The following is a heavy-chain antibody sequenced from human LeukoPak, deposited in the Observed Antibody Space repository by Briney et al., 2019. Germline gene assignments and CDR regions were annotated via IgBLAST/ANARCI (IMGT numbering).Heavy chain of an antibody. J-gene: IGHJ4*02. V-gene: IGHV3-23*01. CDR3: ARSQEKWFGEPHFFDY. Sequence: PGGSLRLSCAASGFTFSSYAMSWVRQAPGKGLEWVSAISGSGGSTYYADSVKGRFTISRDNSKNTLYLQMNSLRAEDTAVYYCARSQEKWFGEPHFFDYWGQGTLVTVSS. D-gene: IGHD3-10*01. CDR1: GFTFSSYA. CDR2: ISGSGGST.